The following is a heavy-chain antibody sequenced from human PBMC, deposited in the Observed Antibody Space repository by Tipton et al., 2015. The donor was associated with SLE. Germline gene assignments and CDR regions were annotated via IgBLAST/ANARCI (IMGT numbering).Heavy chain of an antibody. D-gene: IGHD2-21*01. CDR1: GGSFSGNY. V-gene: IGHV4-34*01. CDR3: ARYIVVVRYFDY. CDR2: INHSGNT. J-gene: IGHJ4*02. Sequence: TLSLTCAVYGGSFSGNYWSWIRQSPGKGLEWIGEINHSGNTNYNPSLKSRVTISVDTPKNQFSLKLSSVTAADTAVYYCARYIVVVRYFDYWGQGTLVTASS.